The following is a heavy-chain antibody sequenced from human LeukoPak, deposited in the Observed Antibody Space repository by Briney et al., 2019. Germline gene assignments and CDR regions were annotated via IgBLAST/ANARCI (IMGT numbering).Heavy chain of an antibody. J-gene: IGHJ4*02. CDR1: GGSISSYY. CDR3: ARDSSGWYDY. Sequence: SETLSLTYTVSGGSISSYYWSWIRQPPGKGLEWIGYIYYSGSTNYNPSLKSRVTISVDTSKNQFSLKLSSVTAADTAVYYCARDSSGWYDYWGQGTLVTVSS. D-gene: IGHD6-19*01. CDR2: IYYSGST. V-gene: IGHV4-59*01.